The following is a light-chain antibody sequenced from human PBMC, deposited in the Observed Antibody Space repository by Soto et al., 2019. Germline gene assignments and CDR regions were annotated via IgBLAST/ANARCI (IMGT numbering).Light chain of an antibody. CDR3: QQYNNWPQWT. CDR1: QSVSSSY. CDR2: GAS. Sequence: EIVLTQSPGTLSLSPGERATLSCRASQSVSSSYLAWYQQKPGQAPRLLIYGASSRATGIPDRFSGSGSGTDFTLTISRLEPEEFAIYYCQQYNNWPQWTFGQGTKVDLK. V-gene: IGKV3-20*01. J-gene: IGKJ1*01.